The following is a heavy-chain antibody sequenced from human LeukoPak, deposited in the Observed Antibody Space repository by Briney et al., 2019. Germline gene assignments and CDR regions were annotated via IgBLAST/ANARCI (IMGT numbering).Heavy chain of an antibody. CDR2: IWYDGSNK. V-gene: IGHV3-33*01. J-gene: IGHJ4*02. CDR1: GFTFSNYG. Sequence: GGSLRLSCAASGFTFSNYGMHWVRQAPGKGLGWVALIWYDGSNKYYADSVKGRFTISRDSSKNTLYLQMNSLRAEDTAVYYCAGSYYNVFDYWGQGTLVTVSS. CDR3: AGSYYNVFDY. D-gene: IGHD3-10*01.